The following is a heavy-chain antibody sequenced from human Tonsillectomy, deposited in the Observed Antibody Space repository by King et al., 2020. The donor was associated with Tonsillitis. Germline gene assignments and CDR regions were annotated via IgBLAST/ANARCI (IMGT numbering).Heavy chain of an antibody. CDR1: GFTFSSYA. Sequence: VQLVESGGGLVQPGGSLRLSCAASGFTFSSYAMSWVRQAPGKGLEWVSAISGSSGSTYYADSVKGRFTISRDNSKNTLYLQMNSLRAEDTAVYYCAKDSGYYDFWSGYYDYYYYYMDVWGKGTTVTVSS. CDR2: ISGSSGST. CDR3: AKDSGYYDFWSGYYDYYYYYMDV. J-gene: IGHJ6*03. V-gene: IGHV3-23*04. D-gene: IGHD3-3*01.